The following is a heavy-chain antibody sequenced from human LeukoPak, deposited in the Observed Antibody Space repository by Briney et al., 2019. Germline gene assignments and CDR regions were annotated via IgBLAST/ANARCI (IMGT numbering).Heavy chain of an antibody. CDR3: ARAIDYGGNSD. CDR2: IYYSGST. Sequence: SETLSLTCTVSGGSISSGGYYWSWIRQPPGKGLEWIGYIYYSGSTNYNPSLKSRVTISVDTSKNQFSLKLSSVTAADTAVYYCARAIDYGGNSDWGQGTLVTVSS. CDR1: GGSISSGGYY. D-gene: IGHD4-23*01. J-gene: IGHJ4*02. V-gene: IGHV4-61*08.